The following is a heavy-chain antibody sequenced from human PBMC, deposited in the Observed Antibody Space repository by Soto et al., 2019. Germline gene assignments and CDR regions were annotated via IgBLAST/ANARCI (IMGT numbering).Heavy chain of an antibody. J-gene: IGHJ4*02. CDR1: GYTFTAYG. CDR2: ISAYNGNT. CDR3: ARVRSPYYYDSSGYSTTINLVDY. D-gene: IGHD3-22*01. V-gene: IGHV1-18*01. Sequence: ASVKVSCKASGYTFTAYGITWVRQAPGQGLEWMGWISAYNGNTNYAQKLQGRVTMTTDTSTSTAYMELRSLRSDDTAVYYCARVRSPYYYDSSGYSTTINLVDYWGQGTLVTV.